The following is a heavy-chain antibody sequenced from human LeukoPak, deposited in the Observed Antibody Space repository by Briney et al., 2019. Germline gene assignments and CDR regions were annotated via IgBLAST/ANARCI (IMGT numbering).Heavy chain of an antibody. CDR3: ARDQEQLNM. Sequence: PGGSLRLSCAASGITLRSFYMSWVRQAPGKGLEWVANINQDGRQKNYVDSVKGRFTISRDNAKNSLYLEMNSLRSEDTAVYYCARDQEQLNMWGQGTMVTVSS. CDR1: GITLRSFY. J-gene: IGHJ3*02. CDR2: INQDGRQK. V-gene: IGHV3-7*04. D-gene: IGHD6-19*01.